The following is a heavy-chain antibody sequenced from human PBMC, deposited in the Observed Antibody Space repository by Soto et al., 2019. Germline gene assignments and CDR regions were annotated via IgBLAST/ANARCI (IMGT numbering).Heavy chain of an antibody. V-gene: IGHV4-39*01. D-gene: IGHD3-10*01. Sequence: PSGTLSLTCTVSGGSISSSSYYWGWIRQPPGKGLEWIGSIYYSGSTYYNPSLKSRVTISVDTSKNQFSLKLSSVTAADTAVYYCARPLYGYYGMDVWGQGTTVTVSS. CDR2: IYYSGST. CDR3: ARPLYGYYGMDV. J-gene: IGHJ6*02. CDR1: GGSISSSSYY.